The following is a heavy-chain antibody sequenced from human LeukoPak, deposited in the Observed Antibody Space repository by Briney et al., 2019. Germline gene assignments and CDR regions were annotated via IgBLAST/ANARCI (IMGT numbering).Heavy chain of an antibody. CDR3: ARHRRSVLGTFDI. Sequence: SETLSLTCTVSGGSISSISFSWGWIRQPPGMGLEWIGNIYFGGNTYYNPSLKSRVTISVDTSKNQFSLKLGSVTAADTAVYYCARHRRSVLGTFDIWGQGTMVTVSS. CDR2: IYFGGNT. D-gene: IGHD1-14*01. CDR1: GGSISSISFS. V-gene: IGHV4-39*01. J-gene: IGHJ3*02.